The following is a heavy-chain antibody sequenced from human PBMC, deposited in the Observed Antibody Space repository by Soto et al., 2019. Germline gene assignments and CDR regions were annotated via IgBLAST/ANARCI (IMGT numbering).Heavy chain of an antibody. D-gene: IGHD5-18*01. CDR1: GYSISTYW. CDR2: VKQDGSEE. J-gene: IGHJ4*02. CDR3: AALDTAMVKTAGY. V-gene: IGHV3-7*01. Sequence: GSLRLSCAASGYSISTYWMSWVRQVPGKGLEWVANVKQDGSEEYYVDSVKGRFTISRDNAKNSLYLQMNSLRAEDTAVYYCAALDTAMVKTAGYWGQGTLVTVSS.